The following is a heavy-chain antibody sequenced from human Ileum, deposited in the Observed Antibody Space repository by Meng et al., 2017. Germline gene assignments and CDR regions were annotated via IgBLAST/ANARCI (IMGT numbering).Heavy chain of an antibody. Sequence: QVQLVQSGAEVKYPGSSVTFSCMPSGGAFSSPAIGWLRQAPGRGLEWMGGIIPILNASTYAQNFKGRVTLSADMATTTVYMELSSLTSDDTAVYFCARDCSGGGCFDPWGQGTLVTVSS. D-gene: IGHD2-15*01. J-gene: IGHJ5*02. CDR2: IIPILNAS. V-gene: IGHV1-69*10. CDR1: GGAFSSPA. CDR3: ARDCSGGGCFDP.